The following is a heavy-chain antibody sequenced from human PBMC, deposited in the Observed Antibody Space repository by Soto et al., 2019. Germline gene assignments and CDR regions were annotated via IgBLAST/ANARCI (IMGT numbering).Heavy chain of an antibody. J-gene: IGHJ6*02. Sequence: PGGSLRLSCAASGFICSSYDMSWVRQAPGKGLEWVSTILVDGRTFYVDSVKGRFTISRDSSQNTVYLQLNSLRAEDTALYYCAKGAYDFWSGYYGYYYYGMDVWGQGTTVTVSS. CDR1: GFICSSYD. CDR2: ILVDGRT. CDR3: AKGAYDFWSGYYGYYYYGMDV. D-gene: IGHD3-3*01. V-gene: IGHV3-23*01.